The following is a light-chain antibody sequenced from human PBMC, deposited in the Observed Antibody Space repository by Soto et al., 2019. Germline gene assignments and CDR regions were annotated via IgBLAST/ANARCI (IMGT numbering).Light chain of an antibody. CDR3: QQYDSSPIT. CDR2: GAS. CDR1: QSVSSSY. J-gene: IGKJ5*01. Sequence: EIVMTQSPDTLSLSPGERATPSCRASQSVSSSYLAWYQQKPGQAPRLLIYGASSRATGIPDRFTGSGSGTDFTLTISSLEPEDFAVYYCQQYDSSPITFGQGTRLEIK. V-gene: IGKV3-20*01.